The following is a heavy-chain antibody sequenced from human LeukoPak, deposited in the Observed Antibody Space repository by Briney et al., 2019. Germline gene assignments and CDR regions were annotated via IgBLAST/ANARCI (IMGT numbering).Heavy chain of an antibody. Sequence: GGSLRLSCAASGFTFSSYGMHWVRQAPGKGLEWVAFIRYDGSNKYYADSVKGRFTISRDNSKNTLYLQMNSLRAEDTAVYYCAKAPRYCSSTSCPYYYYMDVWGKGTTVTVSS. CDR2: IRYDGSNK. V-gene: IGHV3-30*02. CDR1: GFTFSSYG. J-gene: IGHJ6*03. CDR3: AKAPRYCSSTSCPYYYYMDV. D-gene: IGHD2-2*01.